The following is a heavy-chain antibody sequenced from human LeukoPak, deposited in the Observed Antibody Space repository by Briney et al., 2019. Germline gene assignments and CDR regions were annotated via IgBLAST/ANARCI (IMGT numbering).Heavy chain of an antibody. CDR1: GFTVSSNY. V-gene: IGHV3-53*01. CDR3: ARDRAVSYDSSGYYRAFDI. D-gene: IGHD3-22*01. J-gene: IGHJ3*02. CDR2: IYSGGST. Sequence: GGSLRLSCAASGFTVSSNYMSWVRQAPGKGLEWVSVIYSGGSTYYADSVKGRFTISRDNSKNTLYLQMNSLRAEDTAVYYCARDRAVSYDSSGYYRAFDIWGQGTIVTVSS.